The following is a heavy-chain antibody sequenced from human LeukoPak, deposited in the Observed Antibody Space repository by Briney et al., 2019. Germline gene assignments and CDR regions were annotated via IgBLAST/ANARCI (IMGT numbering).Heavy chain of an antibody. CDR3: ARIAVAARLDY. D-gene: IGHD6-19*01. J-gene: IGHJ4*02. V-gene: IGHV4-38-2*01. CDR1: GYSISGGYY. Sequence: SETLSLTCAVSGYSISGGYYWGWIRQPPGKGLEWIGSIYHSGSTYYNPSLKSRVTISVDTSKNQFSLKLNSVTAADTAVYYCARIAVAARLDYWGQGTLVTVSS. CDR2: IYHSGST.